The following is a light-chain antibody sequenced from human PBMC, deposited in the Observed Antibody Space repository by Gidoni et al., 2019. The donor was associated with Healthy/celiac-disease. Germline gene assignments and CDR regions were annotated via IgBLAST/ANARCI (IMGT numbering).Light chain of an antibody. J-gene: IGKJ4*01. Sequence: DIQMTQSPSTLSASVGDRVTITCRASQSISSWLAWYQQKPGKAPMLLIYKASSLESGVPSSFSGSGSGTEFTLTISSLQPDDFATYYCQQYNSYPLTFGGGTKVEIK. CDR1: QSISSW. CDR3: QQYNSYPLT. V-gene: IGKV1-5*03. CDR2: KAS.